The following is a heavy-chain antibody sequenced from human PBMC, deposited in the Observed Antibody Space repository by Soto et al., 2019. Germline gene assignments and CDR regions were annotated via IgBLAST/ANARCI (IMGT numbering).Heavy chain of an antibody. Sequence: EVQLVESGGGLVKPGGSLRLSCAASGFTFSSYAMHWVRQAPGKGLEYVSAISSNGGSTYYANSVKGRFNISRDNSKNTLYLQMGSLRAEDMAVYYCARDTFLCWSGFNYMDVWGKGTTVTVSS. V-gene: IGHV3-64*01. D-gene: IGHD3-3*01. CDR3: ARDTFLCWSGFNYMDV. CDR2: ISSNGGST. J-gene: IGHJ6*03. CDR1: GFTFSSYA.